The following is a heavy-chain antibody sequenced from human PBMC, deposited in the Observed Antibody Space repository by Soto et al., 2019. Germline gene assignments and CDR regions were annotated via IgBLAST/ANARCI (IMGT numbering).Heavy chain of an antibody. CDR3: ARGSDVAARQLIDF. Sequence: QVHLVQYGAEVKKPGASVKVSCKASGYTFTSYYVHWVRQAPGQGLEWMGLINPSGGDTFYAQKFQGRVTMTRDTSTSAVYLGLSNLRSEDTAMYFCARGSDVAARQLIDFWGQGTLVTVSS. D-gene: IGHD6-6*01. CDR2: INPSGGDT. CDR1: GYTFTSYY. V-gene: IGHV1-46*01. J-gene: IGHJ4*02.